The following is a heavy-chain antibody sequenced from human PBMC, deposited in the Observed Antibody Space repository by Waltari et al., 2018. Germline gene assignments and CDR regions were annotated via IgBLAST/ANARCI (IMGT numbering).Heavy chain of an antibody. Sequence: QVQLVQSGAEVKKPGSSVKVSCKASGAHFSSYTIKRVPQAPGQGLEWMGRIIPFLGVAKYEQRFQGRVTITADQSTSTGYLELSSLTSEDTAVYYCARGGGYDGTGSPTEYFQHWGQGTLVTVSS. J-gene: IGHJ1*01. CDR2: IIPFLGVA. V-gene: IGHV1-69*02. D-gene: IGHD3-22*01. CDR3: ARGGGYDGTGSPTEYFQH. CDR1: GAHFSSYT.